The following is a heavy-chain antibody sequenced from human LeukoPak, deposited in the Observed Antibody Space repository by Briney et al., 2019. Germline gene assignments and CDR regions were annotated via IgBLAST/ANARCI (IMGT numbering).Heavy chain of an antibody. Sequence: GGSLRLSCAASGFTFSSYEMNWVRQAPGKGLEWVSYISSSGSTIYYADSVKGRFTISRDNAKNSLYLQMNSLRAEDSAVYYCARTATRYSYQFDYWGQGTLVTVSS. D-gene: IGHD5-18*01. CDR3: ARTATRYSYQFDY. V-gene: IGHV3-48*03. CDR1: GFTFSSYE. CDR2: ISSSGSTI. J-gene: IGHJ4*02.